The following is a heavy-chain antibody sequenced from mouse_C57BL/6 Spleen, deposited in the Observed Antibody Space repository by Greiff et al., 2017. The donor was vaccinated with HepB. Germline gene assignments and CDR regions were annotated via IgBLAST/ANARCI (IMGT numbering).Heavy chain of an antibody. J-gene: IGHJ3*01. D-gene: IGHD3-2*02. Sequence: VQLHQSGAELAKPGASVKLSCKASGYTFTSYWMHWVKQRPGQGLEWIGYINPSSGYTKYNQKFKDKATLTADKSSSTAYMQLSSLTYEDSAVYYCARSRDSSGYGFAYWGQGTLVTVSA. V-gene: IGHV1-7*01. CDR1: GYTFTSYW. CDR2: INPSSGYT. CDR3: ARSRDSSGYGFAY.